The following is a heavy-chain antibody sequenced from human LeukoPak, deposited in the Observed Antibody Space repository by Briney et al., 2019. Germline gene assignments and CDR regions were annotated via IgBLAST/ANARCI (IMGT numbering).Heavy chain of an antibody. Sequence: GGSLRLSCAASGFTFDNYLMSWVRQAPGKGLEWVSTVNADGGNTYYADSVKGRFTISRDNSKSTLILQMNSLRVEDTALYYCTKRVKYGGTWDHFADWGQGTLVTVSS. D-gene: IGHD1-26*01. CDR3: TKRVKYGGTWDHFAD. CDR2: VNADGGNT. V-gene: IGHV3-23*01. CDR1: GFTFDNYL. J-gene: IGHJ4*02.